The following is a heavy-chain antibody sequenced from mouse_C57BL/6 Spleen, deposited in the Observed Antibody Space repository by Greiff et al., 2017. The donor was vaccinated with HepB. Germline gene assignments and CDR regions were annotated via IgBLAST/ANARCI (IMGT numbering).Heavy chain of an antibody. V-gene: IGHV5-12*01. CDR1: GFTFSDYY. Sequence: EVQRVESGGGLVQPGGSLKLSCAASGFTFSDYYMYWVRQTPEKRLEWVAYISNGGGSTYYPDTVKGRFTISRDNAKNTLYLQMSRLKSEDTAMYYCARPSYWYFDVWGTGTTVTVSS. J-gene: IGHJ1*03. CDR3: ARPSYWYFDV. CDR2: ISNGGGST.